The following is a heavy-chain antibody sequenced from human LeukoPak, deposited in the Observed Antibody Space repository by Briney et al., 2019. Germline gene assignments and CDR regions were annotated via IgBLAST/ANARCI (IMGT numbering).Heavy chain of an antibody. Sequence: PGGSLRLSCAASGFTFSDYYMSWIRQAPGKGLEWVSAISGSGGSTYYADSVKGRFTISRDNSKNTLYLQMNSLRAEDTAVYYCAKDHPTTVTTLDYWGQGTLVTVSS. J-gene: IGHJ4*02. V-gene: IGHV3-23*01. D-gene: IGHD4-17*01. CDR3: AKDHPTTVTTLDY. CDR1: GFTFSDYY. CDR2: ISGSGGST.